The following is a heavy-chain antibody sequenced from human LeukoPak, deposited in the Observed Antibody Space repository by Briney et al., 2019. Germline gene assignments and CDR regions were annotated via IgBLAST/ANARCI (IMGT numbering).Heavy chain of an antibody. Sequence: GGSLRLSCAASGYSFSRHGMHWVRQAPGKEMEWVSYISSGSATIYYADSVKGRFTISRDNAKNSLYLQMNSLRDEDTAVYYCARDSHYYDFSGHYSGVFSPSDYWGQGTLVTVSS. CDR1: GYSFSRHG. J-gene: IGHJ4*02. D-gene: IGHD3-22*01. V-gene: IGHV3-48*02. CDR3: ARDSHYYDFSGHYSGVFSPSDY. CDR2: ISSGSATI.